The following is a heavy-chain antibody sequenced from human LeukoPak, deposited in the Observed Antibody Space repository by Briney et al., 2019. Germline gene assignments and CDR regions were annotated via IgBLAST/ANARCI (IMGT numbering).Heavy chain of an antibody. Sequence: GGSLRLSCAASEFTFIRYWMHWVRQAPGKGLVWVSRINSDGSSTTYADSVKGRFTISRDNAKNTLYLQMNSLRAEDTAVYYCARKVLRYFDWLSPTENWFDPWGQGTLVTVSS. CDR2: INSDGSST. CDR1: EFTFIRYW. J-gene: IGHJ5*02. CDR3: ARKVLRYFDWLSPTENWFDP. D-gene: IGHD3-9*01. V-gene: IGHV3-74*01.